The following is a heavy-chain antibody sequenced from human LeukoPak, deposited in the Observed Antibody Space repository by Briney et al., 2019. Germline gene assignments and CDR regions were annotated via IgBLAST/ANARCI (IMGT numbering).Heavy chain of an antibody. CDR2: IDNSGDT. Sequence: KPSETLSLTCTVSGGSISGYYWSWIRQPPGKALEWIAYIDNSGDTNSNPSLKSRVTISVDTSKNQFSLRLNSVTAADTAFYYCARHPPGLRYFDPWGQGTLVTVSS. J-gene: IGHJ5*02. CDR1: GGSISGYY. D-gene: IGHD3-9*01. V-gene: IGHV4-59*08. CDR3: ARHPPGLRYFDP.